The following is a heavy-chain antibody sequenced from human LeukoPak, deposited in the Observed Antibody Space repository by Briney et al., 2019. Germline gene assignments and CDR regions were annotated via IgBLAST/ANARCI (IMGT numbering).Heavy chain of an antibody. CDR1: GFTFSSYW. CDR3: VSAPNSYYLDH. V-gene: IGHV3-7*01. J-gene: IGHJ4*02. CDR2: IKEDGSDK. Sequence: GGSLRLSCAASGFTFSSYWMNWVRQAPGKGLEWVANIKEDGSDKYYIDAVEGRFAISRDNTKNSLFLQMNSLRAEDTAVYYCVSAPNSYYLDHWGQGALVTVSS.